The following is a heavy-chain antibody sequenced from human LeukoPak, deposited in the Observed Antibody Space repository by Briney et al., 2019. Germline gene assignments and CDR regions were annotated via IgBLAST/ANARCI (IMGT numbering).Heavy chain of an antibody. D-gene: IGHD3-22*01. V-gene: IGHV3-21*01. Sequence: GGSLRLSCAVSGFTFSSYAMSWVRQAPGKGLEWVSSISSSSSYIYYADSVKGRFTISRDNAKNSLYLQMNSLRAEDTAVYYCARSSSGYYNYWGQGTLVTVSS. CDR1: GFTFSSYA. J-gene: IGHJ4*02. CDR2: ISSSSSYI. CDR3: ARSSSGYYNY.